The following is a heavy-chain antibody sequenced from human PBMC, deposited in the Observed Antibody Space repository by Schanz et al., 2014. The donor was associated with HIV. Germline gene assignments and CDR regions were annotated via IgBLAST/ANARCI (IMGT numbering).Heavy chain of an antibody. Sequence: EQLVESGGRLEQPGGSLRLSCAASGFIFSDYSMNWVRQAPGKGLEWVAHMIWNNGIYYADSVKGRFTISRDNAKNTLFLQMNNLREDDTAVYYCTRDGGCSGSACYGYGMDVWGQGTTVTVSS. D-gene: IGHD1-26*01. CDR2: MIWNNGI. J-gene: IGHJ6*02. CDR1: GFIFSDYS. V-gene: IGHV3-48*02. CDR3: TRDGGCSGSACYGYGMDV.